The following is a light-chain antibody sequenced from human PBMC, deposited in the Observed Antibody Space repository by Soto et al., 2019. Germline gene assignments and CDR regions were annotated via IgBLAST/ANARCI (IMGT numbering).Light chain of an antibody. CDR3: QQYGSSPYT. J-gene: IGKJ2*01. V-gene: IGKV3-20*01. CDR1: QSVRSSY. CDR2: DSS. Sequence: EIVLTQSPGTLSLSPGERATLSCRASQSVRSSYLAWYQQKPGQAPRLLIYDSSSRATGIPDRFRGSGSGTDFTLTISRLEPEDFAVYYCQQYGSSPYTFGQGTKLEIK.